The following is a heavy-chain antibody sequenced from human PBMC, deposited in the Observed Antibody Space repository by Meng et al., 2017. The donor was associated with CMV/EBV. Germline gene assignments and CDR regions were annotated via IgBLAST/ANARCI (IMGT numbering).Heavy chain of an antibody. CDR2: ISSNGGST. CDR3: ARSVGELPVYYYGMDV. Sequence: RAAPGFIFSSCGMHLARHAPGKGPEYVSAISSNGGSTYYADSVKSRFTISRDNSKNTLYLQMGSLRAEDMVVYYCARSVGELPVYYYGMDVWGQGTTVTVSS. J-gene: IGHJ6*02. CDR1: GFIFSSCG. D-gene: IGHD1-26*01. V-gene: IGHV3-64*02.